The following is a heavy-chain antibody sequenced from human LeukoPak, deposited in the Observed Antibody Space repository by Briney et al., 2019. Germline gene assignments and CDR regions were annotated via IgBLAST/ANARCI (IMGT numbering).Heavy chain of an antibody. Sequence: SQTLSLTCALSGDSVSSNSAAWNWIRQSPSRGLEWLGRTYYSSKWYNDYAVSVKSRITINPDTSKNQFSLQLNSVTPEDTALYYCARGAVAVRNAFDIWGQGTMVTVSS. J-gene: IGHJ3*02. CDR3: ARGAVAVRNAFDI. CDR1: GDSVSSNSAA. V-gene: IGHV6-1*01. D-gene: IGHD6-19*01. CDR2: TYYSSKWYN.